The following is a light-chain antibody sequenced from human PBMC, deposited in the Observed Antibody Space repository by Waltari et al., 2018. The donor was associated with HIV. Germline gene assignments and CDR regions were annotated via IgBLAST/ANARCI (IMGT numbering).Light chain of an antibody. CDR1: ASDFGLYNS. J-gene: IGLJ2*01. CDR3: ASITDDNTII. V-gene: IGLV2-14*03. CDR2: YVD. Sequence: AVTQPASVSGLPGQSTTISCTGDASDFGLYNSVSWYQQDSVKPPRLILYYVDSRASGVSDRFSGSMSGNTASLTISGLRAEDEGHYYCASITDDNTIIFGGGTEVTVL.